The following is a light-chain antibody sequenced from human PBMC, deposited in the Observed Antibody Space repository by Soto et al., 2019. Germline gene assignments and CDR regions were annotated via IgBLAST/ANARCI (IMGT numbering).Light chain of an antibody. Sequence: DIQMTQSPSSLSASVGDRVTITCRASRIIRSYLHWYQQTPGKAPRLLIYAASNLQSGVPSRFSGSGSGTDFTLTISSLQPEDFATYYCQQSYSTPHTFGQGTKLEI. CDR2: AAS. CDR1: RIIRSY. CDR3: QQSYSTPHT. V-gene: IGKV1-39*01. J-gene: IGKJ2*01.